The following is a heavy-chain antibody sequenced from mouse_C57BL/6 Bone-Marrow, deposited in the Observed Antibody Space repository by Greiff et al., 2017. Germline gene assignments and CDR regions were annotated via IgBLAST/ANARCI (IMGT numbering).Heavy chain of an antibody. Sequence: VQLQQSGAELVKPGASVKLSCKASGYTFTSYWMQWVKQRPGQGLEWIGEIDPSDSYTNYNQKFKGKATLTVDTSSSTAYMQLSSLTSEDSAVYYCARRRYWGQGTTLTVSS. J-gene: IGHJ2*01. CDR1: GYTFTSYW. CDR2: IDPSDSYT. CDR3: ARRRY. V-gene: IGHV1-50*01.